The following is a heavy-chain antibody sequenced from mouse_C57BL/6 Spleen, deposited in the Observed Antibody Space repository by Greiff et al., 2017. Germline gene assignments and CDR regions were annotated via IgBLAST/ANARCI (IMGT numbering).Heavy chain of an antibody. CDR1: GYSITSCYF. D-gene: IGHD1-2*01. J-gene: IGHJ4*01. CDR3: ARGEYGAMDY. Sequence: EVKLQESGPGLVKPSQSLSLTCSVSGYSITSCYFWNWIRKIPGNKLEWMGYISYDGSNNYNPSLKNRISITRDTSKNQFFLKLNSVTTEDTATYYCARGEYGAMDYWGQGTSVTVSS. V-gene: IGHV3-6*01. CDR2: ISYDGSN.